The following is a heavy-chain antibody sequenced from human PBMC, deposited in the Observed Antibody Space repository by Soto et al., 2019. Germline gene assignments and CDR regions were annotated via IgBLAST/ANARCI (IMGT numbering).Heavy chain of an antibody. J-gene: IGHJ6*03. V-gene: IGHV4-34*01. Sequence: SETLSLTCAVYGGFFSGYYWSWIRQPPGKGLEWIGEINHSGSTNYNPSLKSRVTISVDTSKNQFSLKLSSVTAADTAVYYCARTSGVVILAYYMDVWGKGTTVTVSS. CDR1: GGFFSGYY. CDR3: ARTSGVVILAYYMDV. D-gene: IGHD3-3*01. CDR2: INHSGST.